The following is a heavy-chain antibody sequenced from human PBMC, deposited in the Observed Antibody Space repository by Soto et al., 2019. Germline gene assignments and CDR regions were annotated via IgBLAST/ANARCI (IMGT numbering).Heavy chain of an antibody. D-gene: IGHD3-10*01. Sequence: GGSLRRSCAASGFTFRNVWLHWVRQAPGKGLVLDSRNNSDGSATDYEDSIKGGSTISSDNDKKTLSLQMNSLRAEDTNVYYCAREGDAFDIWGQGTLVTVSS. V-gene: IGHV3-74*01. J-gene: IGHJ3*02. CDR2: NNSDGSAT. CDR1: GFTFRNVW. CDR3: AREGDAFDI.